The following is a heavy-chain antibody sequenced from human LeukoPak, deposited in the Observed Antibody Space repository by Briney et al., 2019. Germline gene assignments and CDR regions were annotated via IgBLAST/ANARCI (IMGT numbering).Heavy chain of an antibody. V-gene: IGHV3-7*04. CDR2: IKHDGSEK. CDR3: ARITGIEAAGDY. CDR1: GFTFSSYW. J-gene: IGHJ4*02. Sequence: GGSLRLSCAASGFTFSSYWMSWVRQAPGRGLEWVANIKHDGSEKFYVDSVRGRFTISRDNAKNSLYLQLNSLRAEDTALYYCARITGIEAAGDYWGQGTLVTVSS. D-gene: IGHD6-13*01.